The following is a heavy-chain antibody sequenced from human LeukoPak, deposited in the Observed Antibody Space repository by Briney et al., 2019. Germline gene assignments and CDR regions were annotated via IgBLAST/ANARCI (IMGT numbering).Heavy chain of an antibody. V-gene: IGHV1-69*05. CDR2: IIPIFGTA. Sequence: ASVKVSCKASGGTFSSYAISWVRQAPGQGLEWMGGIIPIFGTANYAQKFQGRVTITTDESTSTAYMELSSLRSEDTAVYYCARGRYYYDSIEDYWGQGTLVTVSS. J-gene: IGHJ4*02. CDR3: ARGRYYYDSIEDY. CDR1: GGTFSSYA. D-gene: IGHD3-22*01.